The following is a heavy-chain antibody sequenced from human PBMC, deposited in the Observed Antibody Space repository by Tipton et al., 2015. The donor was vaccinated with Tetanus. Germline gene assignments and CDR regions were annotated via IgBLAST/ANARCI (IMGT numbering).Heavy chain of an antibody. CDR1: GGTFSSYA. D-gene: IGHD3-10*01. Sequence: QVQLVQSGAEVKKPGSSVKVSCKASGGTFSSYAISWVRQAPGQGLEWMVGIIPIFGTANYAQKFQGRVTITAEESTSTAYLELSSLRSEDTAVYYCARVLVRVTNWFDPWGQGTLVTVSS. CDR2: IIPIFGTA. J-gene: IGHJ5*02. CDR3: ARVLVRVTNWFDP. V-gene: IGHV1-69*01.